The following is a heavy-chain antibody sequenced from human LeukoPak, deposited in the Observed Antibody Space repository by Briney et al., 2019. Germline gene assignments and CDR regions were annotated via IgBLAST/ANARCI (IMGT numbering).Heavy chain of an antibody. Sequence: ASVKVSCKASGYTFINYAINWVRQAPGQGLEWMGRINTYTGNPTCAQGFTGRFVFSLDTSVSTTYLQISSLKAEDTAVYYCARDPRTVVHSEYFQHWGQGTLVTVSS. CDR2: INTYTGNP. J-gene: IGHJ1*01. V-gene: IGHV7-4-1*02. CDR1: GYTFINYA. CDR3: ARDPRTVVHSEYFQH. D-gene: IGHD1-1*01.